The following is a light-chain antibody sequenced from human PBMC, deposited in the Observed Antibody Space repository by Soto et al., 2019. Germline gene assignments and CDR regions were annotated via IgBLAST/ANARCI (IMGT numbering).Light chain of an antibody. J-gene: IGKJ1*01. Sequence: EIVMTQSPDTLSVSPGERATLSCRASQSVSDRVVWYQQKSGQAPSLLIYAASTRAAGVPARLSGSGSGTEFTLTISSMKSEDFAVYYCQQYNNWPTFGQGTKVDIK. V-gene: IGKV3-15*01. CDR1: QSVSDR. CDR2: AAS. CDR3: QQYNNWPT.